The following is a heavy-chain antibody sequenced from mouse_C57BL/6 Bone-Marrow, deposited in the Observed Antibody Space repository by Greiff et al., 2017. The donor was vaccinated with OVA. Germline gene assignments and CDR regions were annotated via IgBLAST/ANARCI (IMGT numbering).Heavy chain of an antibody. D-gene: IGHD1-1*01. CDR1: GYTFTSYW. J-gene: IGHJ1*03. CDR3: AREAYGSSYRWYFDV. CDR2: IHPNSGST. V-gene: IGHV1-64*01. Sequence: QVQLQQPGAELVKPGASVKLSCKASGYTFTSYWMHWVKQRPGQGLEWIGMIHPNSGSTNYNEKFKSKATLTVDKSSSTAYMQLSSLTSEDSAVYYGAREAYGSSYRWYFDVWGTGTTVTVSS.